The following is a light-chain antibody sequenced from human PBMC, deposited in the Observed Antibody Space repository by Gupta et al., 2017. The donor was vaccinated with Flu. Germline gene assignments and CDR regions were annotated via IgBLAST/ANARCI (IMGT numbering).Light chain of an antibody. J-gene: IGLJ3*02. CDR1: GLGHKI. CDR3: QAWDSNTGV. Sequence: CSGDGLGHKIVSWYRQKSGRSPDLVIYHEDKRPAGIPERVSGSNSGNTATLTVSGAQAMDEADYYCQAWDSNTGVFGGGTKLSVL. V-gene: IGLV3-1*01. CDR2: HED.